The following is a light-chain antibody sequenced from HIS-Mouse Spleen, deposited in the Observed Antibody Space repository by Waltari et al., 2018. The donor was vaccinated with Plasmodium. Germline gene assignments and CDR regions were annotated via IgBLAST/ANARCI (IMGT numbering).Light chain of an antibody. CDR1: ALPKNY. J-gene: IGLJ3*02. CDR2: EDS. Sequence: SYELTQPPSVSVSPGQTARITCSGDALPKNYGYWYHQKSGQAPVLVIYEDSKRPSGIPERFSGSSSGTMATLTISGAQVEDEADYYCYSTDSSGNHRVFGGGTKLTVL. V-gene: IGLV3-10*01. CDR3: YSTDSSGNHRV.